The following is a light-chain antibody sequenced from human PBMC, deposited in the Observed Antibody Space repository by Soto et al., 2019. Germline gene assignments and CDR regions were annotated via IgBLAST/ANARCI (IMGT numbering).Light chain of an antibody. V-gene: IGLV1-47*01. CDR3: AAWDDSLTGL. J-gene: IGLJ2*01. CDR2: KNN. CDR1: SSNIGNNY. Sequence: QSVLTQPPSASGTPGQRVTISCSGSSSNIGNNYVYWYQQPPGTAPKLLIYKNNQRPSGVPDRFSGSKSGTSASLAISGLRSEDEANYYCAAWDDSLTGLFGGGTQLTVL.